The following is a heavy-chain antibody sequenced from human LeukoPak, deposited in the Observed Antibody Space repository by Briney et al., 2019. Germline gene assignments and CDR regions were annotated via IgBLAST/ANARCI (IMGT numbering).Heavy chain of an antibody. J-gene: IGHJ4*02. V-gene: IGHV4-4*02. CDR2: IYHSGST. CDR3: ARATYSSSWHFDY. Sequence: PSETLSLTCAVSGGSISSSNWWSWVRQPPGKGLEWIGEIYHSGSTNYNPSLKSRVTISVDKSKNQFSLKLSSVTAADTAVYYCARATYSSSWHFDYWGQGTLVTVSS. D-gene: IGHD6-13*01. CDR1: GGSISSSNW.